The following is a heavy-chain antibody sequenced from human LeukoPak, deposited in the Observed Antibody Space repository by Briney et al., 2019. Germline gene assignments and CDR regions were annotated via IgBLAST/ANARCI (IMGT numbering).Heavy chain of an antibody. D-gene: IGHD6-19*01. J-gene: IGHJ4*02. CDR1: GVTFSIYW. V-gene: IGHV3-7*01. CDR2: IKQEGSEK. Sequence: GGSLTLSCAPSGVTFSIYWMRWVRQAPERGRGWVANIKQEGSEKYYVDSVKGRSTLSRHNAKNPLYLQMNSLRGEHRAVYYCARDYSTEVAGFGYWGEGTLVTVSS. CDR3: ARDYSTEVAGFGY.